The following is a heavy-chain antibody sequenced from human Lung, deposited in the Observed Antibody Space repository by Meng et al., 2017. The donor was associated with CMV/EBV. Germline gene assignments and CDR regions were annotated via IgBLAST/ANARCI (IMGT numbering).Heavy chain of an antibody. J-gene: IGHJ4*02. CDR2: IYIGDTT. D-gene: IGHD6-13*01. CDR1: GFIVRNTY. CDR3: ARGLAADGIFDS. Sequence: SCVASGFIVRNTYMNWVRRAPGKGLEWVSIIYIGDTTYYTDSVKGRFTISRDTSKNTLYLQMNSLRVEDTAVYYCARGLAADGIFDSWGQGTLVTVSS. V-gene: IGHV3-53*01.